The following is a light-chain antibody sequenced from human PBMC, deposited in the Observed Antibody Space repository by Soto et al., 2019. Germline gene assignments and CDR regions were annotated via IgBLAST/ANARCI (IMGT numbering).Light chain of an antibody. CDR2: DAS. CDR1: QSISSW. Sequence: DIQMTQSPSTLSASVGDRVTITCRASQSISSWLAWYQQKPGKAPNLLIYDASSLESGVPSRFSGSGSGTQCTLTISSLQPDDFATYYCQQYNTYGTFGQGTKVAI. J-gene: IGKJ1*01. CDR3: QQYNTYGT. V-gene: IGKV1-5*01.